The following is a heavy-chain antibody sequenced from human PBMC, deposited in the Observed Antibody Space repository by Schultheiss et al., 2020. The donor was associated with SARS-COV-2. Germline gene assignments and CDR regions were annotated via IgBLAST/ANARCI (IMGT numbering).Heavy chain of an antibody. D-gene: IGHD3-22*01. Sequence: GSLRLSCTVSGGSISSSSYYWGWIRQPPGKGLEWIGSIYYSGSTYYNPSLKSRVTISVDTSKNQFSLKLSSVTAADTAVYYCARRRYDSSGSYAFDIWGQGTMVTVSS. CDR3: ARRRYDSSGSYAFDI. J-gene: IGHJ3*02. V-gene: IGHV4-39*01. CDR2: IYYSGST. CDR1: GGSISSSSYY.